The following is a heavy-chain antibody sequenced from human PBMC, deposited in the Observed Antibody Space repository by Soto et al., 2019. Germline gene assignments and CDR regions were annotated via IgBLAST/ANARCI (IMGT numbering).Heavy chain of an antibody. V-gene: IGHV4-34*01. J-gene: IGHJ4*02. CDR2: INHSGST. CDR3: ARGTDYDFWSGYYFDY. Sequence: SETLSLTCAVYGGSFIGYYCIFIRHPPFKWLEWIVEINHSGSTNYNPSLRSRVTISVDTSKNQFSLKLSSVTAADTAVYYCARGTDYDFWSGYYFDYWGQGTLVTVS. D-gene: IGHD3-3*01. CDR1: GGSFIGYY.